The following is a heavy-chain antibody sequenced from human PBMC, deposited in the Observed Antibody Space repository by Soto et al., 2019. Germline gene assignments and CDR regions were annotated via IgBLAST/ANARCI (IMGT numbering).Heavy chain of an antibody. V-gene: IGHV3-23*01. CDR2: ITGGIGGTT. Sequence: PGGSLRLSCAASGFTFSNYAMTWVRQAPGKGLEWVSSITGGIGGTTYYADSVKGRFTISRDSSKNTLYLQMNSLRVEDTAVYYCIMPYGDPYYYYGRDVWGQGTTVTVSS. J-gene: IGHJ6*02. D-gene: IGHD4-17*01. CDR1: GFTFSNYA. CDR3: IMPYGDPYYYYGRDV.